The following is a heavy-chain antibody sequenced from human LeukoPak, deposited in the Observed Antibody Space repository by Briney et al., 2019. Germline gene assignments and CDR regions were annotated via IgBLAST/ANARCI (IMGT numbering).Heavy chain of an antibody. Sequence: TGGSLRLSCAASGFTFSSYSMNWVRQAPGKGLEWVSVIYSGGSTYYADSVKGRFTISRHNSKNTLYLQMNSLRAEDTAVYYCAREYGDNYYYYMDVWGKGNTVTISS. V-gene: IGHV3-53*01. J-gene: IGHJ6*03. CDR1: GFTFSSYS. D-gene: IGHD4-17*01. CDR2: IYSGGST. CDR3: AREYGDNYYYYMDV.